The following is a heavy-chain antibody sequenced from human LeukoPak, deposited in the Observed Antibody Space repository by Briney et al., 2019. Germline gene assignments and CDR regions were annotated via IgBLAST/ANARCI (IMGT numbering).Heavy chain of an antibody. CDR3: ARDGGNSAYNDFDY. CDR2: ISSSSTI. CDR1: GFTFSSYS. J-gene: IGHJ4*02. Sequence: PGGSLRLSCAASGFTFSSYSMNWVRQAPGKGLEWVSYISSSSTIYSADSVKGRFTISRDNAKNSLYLQMNSLRAEDTAVYFCARDGGNSAYNDFDYWGQGTLVTVSS. V-gene: IGHV3-48*04. D-gene: IGHD3-16*01.